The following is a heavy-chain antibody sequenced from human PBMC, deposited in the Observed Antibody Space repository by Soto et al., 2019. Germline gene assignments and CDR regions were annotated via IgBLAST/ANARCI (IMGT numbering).Heavy chain of an antibody. CDR2: ISASGGST. CDR3: AKMGVGHSSGWFHNWFDP. Sequence: PGGSLRLSCAVSGFSLYAQDHLTWSRQAAGNVLEWVTAISASGGSTYYADTGKGWFTLSRDNSKTTLYLQMNSLRAEDTAVYYCAKMGVGHSSGWFHNWFDPWGQGTLVTVSS. V-gene: IGHV3-23*01. CDR1: GFSLYAQD. J-gene: IGHJ5*02. D-gene: IGHD6-19*01.